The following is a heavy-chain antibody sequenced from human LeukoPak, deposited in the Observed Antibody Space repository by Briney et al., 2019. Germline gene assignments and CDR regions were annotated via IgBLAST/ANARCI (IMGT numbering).Heavy chain of an antibody. CDR1: GGSISSSSYY. Sequence: SETLSLTCTVSGGSISSSSYYWGWIRQPPGKGLEWIGSIYYSGSTYYNPSLKSRFTISVDTSKNQFSLKLSSVTAADTAVYYCARRDYGSGSSQTTFDYWGQGTLVTVSS. CDR3: ARRDYGSGSSQTTFDY. V-gene: IGHV4-39*01. D-gene: IGHD3-10*01. CDR2: IYYSGST. J-gene: IGHJ4*02.